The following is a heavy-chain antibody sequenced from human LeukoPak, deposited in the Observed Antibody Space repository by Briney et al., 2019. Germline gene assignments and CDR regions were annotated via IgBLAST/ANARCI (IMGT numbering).Heavy chain of an antibody. CDR2: ISGNGAAT. Sequence: GGSLRLSCAASGFTFSAYAMTWVRQAPGKGLEWVSTISGNGAATYYADSVKGRFTVSRDNYKNTLYLQMNSLRAEDTAVYYCAKVNPSNWFDPWGRGTLVTVSS. CDR1: GFTFSAYA. CDR3: AKVNPSNWFDP. J-gene: IGHJ5*02. V-gene: IGHV3-23*01.